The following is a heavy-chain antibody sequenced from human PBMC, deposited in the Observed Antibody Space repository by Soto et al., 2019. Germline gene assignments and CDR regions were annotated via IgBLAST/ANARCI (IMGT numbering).Heavy chain of an antibody. CDR2: IYYSGST. Sequence: SETLSLTCPVSGGSISSYYWSWIRQPPGKGLEWIGYIYYSGSTNYNPSLKSRVTISVDTSKNQFSLKLSSVTAADTAVYYCARHTLIAAAHDYWGQGTLVTVSS. CDR3: ARHTLIAAAHDY. CDR1: GGSISSYY. D-gene: IGHD6-13*01. V-gene: IGHV4-59*08. J-gene: IGHJ4*02.